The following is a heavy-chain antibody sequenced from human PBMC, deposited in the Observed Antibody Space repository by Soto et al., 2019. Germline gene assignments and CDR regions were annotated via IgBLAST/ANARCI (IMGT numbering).Heavy chain of an antibody. CDR3: ARGRGYSYGLDP. CDR2: ISYSGTT. D-gene: IGHD5-18*01. J-gene: IGHJ5*02. CDR1: GDSISSNNNY. V-gene: IGHV4-30-4*01. Sequence: QVQLQESGPGLVKPSQTQSLTCTVSGDSISSNNNYWSWIRQPPGEGLEWIGFISYSGTTSYSPSLKSRVAISLDTSKNQFSLSLSSVTAADTAVYYCARGRGYSYGLDPWGQGTLVTVSS.